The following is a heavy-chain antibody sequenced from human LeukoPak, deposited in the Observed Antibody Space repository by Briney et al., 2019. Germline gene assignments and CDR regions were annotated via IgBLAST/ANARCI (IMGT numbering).Heavy chain of an antibody. CDR2: IYYSGST. V-gene: IGHV4-30-4*01. D-gene: IGHD3-10*01. J-gene: IGHJ4*02. CDR3: ARALTARGSYDY. Sequence: SETLSLTCTVSGGSISSGDYYWSWIRQPPGKGLEWIGYIYYSGSTYYNPSLKSRVTISVDTSKNQFSLKLSSVTAADTAVYYCARALTARGSYDYWGQGTLVTVSS. CDR1: GGSISSGDYY.